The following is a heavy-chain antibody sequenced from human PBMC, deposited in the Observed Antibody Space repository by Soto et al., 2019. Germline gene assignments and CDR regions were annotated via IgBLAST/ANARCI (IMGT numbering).Heavy chain of an antibody. CDR1: GYTFTSYG. J-gene: IGHJ4*02. Sequence: QVHLVQSGAEVKKPRASVKVSCKASGYTFTSYGITWVRQAPGQGLEWMGWISAHNGNTDYAQKLQGRVIVTRDPSTSTAYMELRSLRSDDTAVYYCARGRYGDYWGQGALVTVSS. CDR2: ISAHNGNT. CDR3: ARGRYGDY. V-gene: IGHV1-18*01. D-gene: IGHD1-1*01.